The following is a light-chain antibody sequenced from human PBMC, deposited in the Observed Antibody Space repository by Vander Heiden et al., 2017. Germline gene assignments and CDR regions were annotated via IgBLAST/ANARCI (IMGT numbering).Light chain of an antibody. Sequence: EIVLTQSPATLSLSPGERATLSCRASQSVNSYIVWYQQKPGQAPRLLIYDASNRASGISARFSGSGSGTDFTLTISSLEPEDFALYYCQHRSDWPHTFGGGTKVEIK. CDR1: QSVNSY. CDR2: DAS. V-gene: IGKV3-11*01. J-gene: IGKJ4*01. CDR3: QHRSDWPHT.